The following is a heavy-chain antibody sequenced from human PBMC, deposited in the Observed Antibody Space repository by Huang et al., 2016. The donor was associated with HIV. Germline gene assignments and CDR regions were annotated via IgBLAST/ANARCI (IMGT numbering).Heavy chain of an antibody. D-gene: IGHD1-26*01. CDR2: ISYYGSNK. CDR1: GFGFSTYG. V-gene: IGHV3-30*18. CDR3: AKDGADEEWDIDY. J-gene: IGHJ4*02. Sequence: VQLVESGGGVVQPGRSLRLACAASGFGFSTYGLHWVRQAPGKGLGWLAVISYYGSNKYYAHSVKGRFTISRDTSENKVYLQMNSLRHEDTAVYYCAKDGADEEWDIDYWGQGTLVTVSS.